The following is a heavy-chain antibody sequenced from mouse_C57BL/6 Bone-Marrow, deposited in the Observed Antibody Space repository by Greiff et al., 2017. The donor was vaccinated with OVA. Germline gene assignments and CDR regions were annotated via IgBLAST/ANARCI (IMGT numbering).Heavy chain of an antibody. Sequence: QVQLKESGAELARPGASVKLSCKASGYTFTSYGISWVKQRTGQGLEWIGEIYPRSGNTYYNEKFKGKATLTADKSSSTAYMELRSLTSEDSAVYFCARTHYYDSLYYFDYWGQGTTLTVSS. CDR3: ARTHYYDSLYYFDY. V-gene: IGHV1-81*01. CDR2: IYPRSGNT. D-gene: IGHD1-1*01. J-gene: IGHJ2*01. CDR1: GYTFTSYG.